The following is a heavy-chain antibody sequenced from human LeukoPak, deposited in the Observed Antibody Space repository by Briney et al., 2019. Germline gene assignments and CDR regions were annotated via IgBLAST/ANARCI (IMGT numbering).Heavy chain of an antibody. CDR1: GYTFTSYG. Sequence: SVTVSCKASGYTFTSYGISWVRQAPGQGLEWMGRIIPILGIANYAQKFQGRVTITADKSTSTAYMELSSLRSEDTAVYYCARGYYDSSGYYVEFYGMDVWGQGTTVTVSS. D-gene: IGHD3-22*01. CDR3: ARGYYDSSGYYVEFYGMDV. J-gene: IGHJ6*02. CDR2: IIPILGIA. V-gene: IGHV1-69*04.